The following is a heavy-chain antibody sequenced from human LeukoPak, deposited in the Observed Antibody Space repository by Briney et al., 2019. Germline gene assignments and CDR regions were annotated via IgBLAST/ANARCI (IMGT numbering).Heavy chain of an antibody. J-gene: IGHJ4*02. CDR3: ARVRSTRSYYYDSSGYYLGGVDY. CDR1: GGSISSYY. V-gene: IGHV4-59*12. D-gene: IGHD3-22*01. Sequence: SETLSLTCTVSGGSISSYYWSWIRQPPGKGLEWIGYIYYSGSTYYNPSLKSRVTISVDTSKNQFSLKLSSVTAADTAVYYCARVRSTRSYYYDSSGYYLGGVDYWGQGTLVTVSS. CDR2: IYYSGST.